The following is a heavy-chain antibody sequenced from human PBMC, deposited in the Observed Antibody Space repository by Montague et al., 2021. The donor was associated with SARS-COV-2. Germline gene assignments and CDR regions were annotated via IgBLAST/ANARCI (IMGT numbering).Heavy chain of an antibody. CDR1: GGSVSSSY. D-gene: IGHD6-19*01. CDR2: IYHRGRT. V-gene: IGHV4-59*02. J-gene: IGHJ4*02. CDR3: AGTEGSGWYRAVDY. Sequence: SETLSLTCTVSGGSVSSSYWSWIRQPPGKGLEWIAYIYHRGRTDYNPSRKSRVTISVDTSKNQFSLKLTSVTAADTAVYYCAGTEGSGWYRAVDYWGQGTLVTVSS.